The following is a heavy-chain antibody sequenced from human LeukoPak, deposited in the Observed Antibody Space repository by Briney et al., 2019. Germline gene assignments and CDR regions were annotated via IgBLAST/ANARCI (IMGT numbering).Heavy chain of an antibody. CDR3: ARQSSGYDLGY. CDR1: GFTFSSYS. D-gene: IGHD5-12*01. CDR2: IGSSSSYI. Sequence: GGSLRLSCAASGFTFSSYSMNWVRQAPGKGLEWVSSIGSSSSYIYYADSVKGRFTISRDNAKNSLYLQMNSLRAEDTAVYYCARQSSGYDLGYWGQGTLVTVSS. J-gene: IGHJ4*02. V-gene: IGHV3-21*01.